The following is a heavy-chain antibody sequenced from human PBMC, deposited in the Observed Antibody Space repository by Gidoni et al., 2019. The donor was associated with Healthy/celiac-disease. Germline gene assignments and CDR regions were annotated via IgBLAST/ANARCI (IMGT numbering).Heavy chain of an antibody. D-gene: IGHD3-9*01. CDR3: ARGKYYDILTGYYSTDDAFDI. J-gene: IGHJ3*02. V-gene: IGHV3-66*01. CDR2: IYSGGST. CDR1: GFTVSSNY. Sequence: EVQLVESGGGLVQPGGSLRLSCAASGFTVSSNYMSWVRQAPGKGLEWVSVIYSGGSTYYADSVKGRFTISRDNSKNTLYLQMNSLRAEDTAVYYCARGKYYDILTGYYSTDDAFDIWGQGTMVTVSS.